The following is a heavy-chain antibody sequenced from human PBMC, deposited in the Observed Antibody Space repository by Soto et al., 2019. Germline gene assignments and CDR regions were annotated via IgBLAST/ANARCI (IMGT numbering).Heavy chain of an antibody. CDR2: IWYDGNNK. CDR3: ARGGLGSPGWIAGVDY. J-gene: IGHJ4*02. V-gene: IGHV3-33*01. D-gene: IGHD1-26*01. CDR1: GFIFSSYG. Sequence: GGSLRLSCEASGFIFSSYGMHWVRQAPGKGLEWVAVIWYDGNNKYYADSLKGRFAIFRDNSRNTLYLQMNSLRAEDTAVYYCARGGLGSPGWIAGVDYWGQGTLVTVSS.